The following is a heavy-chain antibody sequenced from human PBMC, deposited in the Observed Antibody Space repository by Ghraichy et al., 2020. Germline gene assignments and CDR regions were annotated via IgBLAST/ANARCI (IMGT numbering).Heavy chain of an antibody. Sequence: ASVKVSCKTAGYTFSTYYMHWVRQAPVQGLEWMGIINPSGGSTSYAQKFQGRVTMTRDTSTSTVYMELSSLRSEDTAVYYCGREGNDYGDSSRPWGQGTLVTVSA. CDR1: GYTFSTYY. V-gene: IGHV1-46*01. CDR3: GREGNDYGDSSRP. CDR2: INPSGGST. J-gene: IGHJ4*02. D-gene: IGHD4-17*01.